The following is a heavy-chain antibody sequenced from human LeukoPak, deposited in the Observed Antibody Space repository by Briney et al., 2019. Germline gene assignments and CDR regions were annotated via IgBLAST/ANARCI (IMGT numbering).Heavy chain of an antibody. D-gene: IGHD2-2*01. CDR2: ISGSRSYI. V-gene: IGHV3-21*01. CDR1: GFTFSSHS. Sequence: GGSLRLSCAASGFTFSSHSMNWVRQAPGKGLEWVSSISGSRSYIYYADSVKGRFTISRDNAKNSLYLQMNSLRAEDTAVYYCARYCSSTSCYRDAFDIWGQGTMVTVSS. CDR3: ARYCSSTSCYRDAFDI. J-gene: IGHJ3*02.